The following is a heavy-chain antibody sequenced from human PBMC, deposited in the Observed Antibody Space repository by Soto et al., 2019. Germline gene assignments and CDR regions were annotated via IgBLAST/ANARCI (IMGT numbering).Heavy chain of an antibody. CDR3: ARYHYGDYYFDY. CDR1: GGSISSGGYY. Sequence: SETLSLTCTVSGGSISSGGYYWSWIRQHPGKGLEWIGYIYYSGSTYYNPSLKSRVTISVDTSKNQFSLKLSSVTAADTAVYYCARYHYGDYYFDYWGQGTLVTVSS. V-gene: IGHV4-31*03. CDR2: IYYSGST. D-gene: IGHD4-17*01. J-gene: IGHJ4*02.